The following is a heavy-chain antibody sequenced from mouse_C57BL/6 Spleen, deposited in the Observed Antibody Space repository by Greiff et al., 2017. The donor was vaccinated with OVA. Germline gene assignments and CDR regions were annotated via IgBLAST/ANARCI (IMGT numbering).Heavy chain of an antibody. CDR3: ARSRSSGYVPYYFDY. CDR1: GYTFTSYW. D-gene: IGHD3-2*02. V-gene: IGHV1-69*01. CDR2: IDPSDSYT. J-gene: IGHJ2*01. Sequence: VQLQQPGAELVMPGASVKLSCKASGYTFTSYWMHWVKQRPGQGLEWIGEIDPSDSYTNYNQKFKGKSTLTVDKSSSTAYMQLSSLTSEDSAVYYCARSRSSGYVPYYFDYWGQGTTLTVSS.